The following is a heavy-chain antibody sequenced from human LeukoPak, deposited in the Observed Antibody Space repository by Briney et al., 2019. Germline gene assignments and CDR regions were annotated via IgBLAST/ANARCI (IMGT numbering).Heavy chain of an antibody. Sequence: SETLSLTCTVSGGSISSSSYYWGWIRQPPGKGLEWIGSIYYSGSTYYNPSLKSRVTISVDTSKNQFSLKLSSVTAADTAVYYCARDLIPNYDYVWGSYRGISGLDYWGQGTLVTVSS. J-gene: IGHJ4*02. V-gene: IGHV4-39*07. CDR3: ARDLIPNYDYVWGSYRGISGLDY. CDR2: IYYSGST. D-gene: IGHD3-16*02. CDR1: GGSISSSSYY.